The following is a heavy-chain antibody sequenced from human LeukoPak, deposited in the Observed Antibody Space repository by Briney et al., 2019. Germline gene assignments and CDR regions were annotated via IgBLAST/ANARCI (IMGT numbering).Heavy chain of an antibody. CDR2: IRTKVNGETT. CDR3: TTDYQLDY. D-gene: IGHD3-16*01. J-gene: IGHJ4*02. Sequence: GGSLRLSCTASGFTFGDFGMSWVRQTPGKGLEWVGFIRTKVNGETTKYAASVQGRFTISRDDSKSIAYLQMNSLKTEDTAVYYCTTDYQLDYWGQGTLVTVSS. CDR1: GFTFGDFG. V-gene: IGHV3-49*04.